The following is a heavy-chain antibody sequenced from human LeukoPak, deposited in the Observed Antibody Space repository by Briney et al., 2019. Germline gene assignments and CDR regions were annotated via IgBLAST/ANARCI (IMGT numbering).Heavy chain of an antibody. CDR3: AKGRSGWYEGLDY. D-gene: IGHD6-19*01. CDR1: GFAFSTYA. V-gene: IGHV3-23*01. J-gene: IGHJ4*02. CDR2: ISHGGDSA. Sequence: GGSLRLSCTASGFAFSTYAMTWVRQAPGKGLEWVSVISHGGDSAWYADSVKGRFTISRDNSKSTLFLQMNSLRADDTAIYYCAKGRSGWYEGLDYWGQGILVTVSS.